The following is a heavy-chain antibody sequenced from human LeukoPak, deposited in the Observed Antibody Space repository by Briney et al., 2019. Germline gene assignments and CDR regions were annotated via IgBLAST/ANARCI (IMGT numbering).Heavy chain of an antibody. V-gene: IGHV3-21*01. Sequence: PGGSLRLSCAASGFTFSRYNMNWVRQAPGKGLQWVSSISGSGTHTYYADSVQGRFTISRDDAKSSLYLHMNSLSAEDTAVYYCARDLTHRRPYYDILTGYQIEGFDPWGQGTLVTVSS. J-gene: IGHJ5*02. CDR3: ARDLTHRRPYYDILTGYQIEGFDP. CDR1: GFTFSRYN. CDR2: ISGSGTHT. D-gene: IGHD3-9*01.